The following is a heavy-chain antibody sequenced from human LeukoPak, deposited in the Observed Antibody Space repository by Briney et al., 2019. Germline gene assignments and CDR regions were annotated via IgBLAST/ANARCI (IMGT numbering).Heavy chain of an antibody. CDR2: IYHSGST. Sequence: SETLSLTCTVSGGPISSGGYYWSWIRQPPGKGLEWIGYIYHSGSTYYNPSLKSRVTISVDRSKNQFPLKLSSVTAADTAVYYCARDLAAAQFDYWGQGTLVTVSS. V-gene: IGHV4-30-2*01. CDR3: ARDLAAAQFDY. J-gene: IGHJ4*02. D-gene: IGHD6-13*01. CDR1: GGPISSGGYY.